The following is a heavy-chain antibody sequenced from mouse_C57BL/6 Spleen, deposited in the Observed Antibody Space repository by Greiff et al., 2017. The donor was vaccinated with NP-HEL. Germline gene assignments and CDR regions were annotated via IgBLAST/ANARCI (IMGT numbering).Heavy chain of an antibody. D-gene: IGHD1-1*01. CDR3: ARYYDGAWFAY. J-gene: IGHJ3*01. CDR1: GYTFTSYW. V-gene: IGHV1-64*01. Sequence: QVQLQQPGAELVKPGASVKLSCKASGYTFTSYWMHWVKQRPGQGLEWIGMIHPNSGSTNYNEKFKSKATLTVDKSSSTAYMQLSSLTSEDSAVYYCARYYDGAWFAYWGQGTLVTVSA. CDR2: IHPNSGST.